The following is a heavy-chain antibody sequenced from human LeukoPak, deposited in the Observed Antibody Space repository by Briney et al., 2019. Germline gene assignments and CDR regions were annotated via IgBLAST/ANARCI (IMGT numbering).Heavy chain of an antibody. V-gene: IGHV1-18*01. Sequence: GASVKVSCKASGYTFTSYGISWVRQAPGQGLEWMGWISAYNGNTNYAQKLQGRVTMTTDSSTSTAYMELRSLRSDDTAVYYCAREGLVAYCGGDCYALDYWGQGTLVTVSS. CDR1: GYTFTSYG. D-gene: IGHD2-21*02. J-gene: IGHJ4*02. CDR3: AREGLVAYCGGDCYALDY. CDR2: ISAYNGNT.